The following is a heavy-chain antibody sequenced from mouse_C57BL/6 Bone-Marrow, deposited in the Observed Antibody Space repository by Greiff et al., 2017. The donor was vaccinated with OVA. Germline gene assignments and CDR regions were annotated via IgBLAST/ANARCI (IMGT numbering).Heavy chain of an antibody. V-gene: IGHV1-64*01. CDR3: ARHDGYCVDWYFDV. Sequence: VHLVESGAELVKPGASVKLSCKASGYTFTSYWMHWVKQRPGQGLEWIGMIHPNSGSTNYNEKFKSKATLTVDKSSSTAYMQLSSLTSEDSAVYYCARHDGYCVDWYFDVWGTGTTVTVSS. J-gene: IGHJ1*03. D-gene: IGHD2-3*01. CDR1: GYTFTSYW. CDR2: IHPNSGST.